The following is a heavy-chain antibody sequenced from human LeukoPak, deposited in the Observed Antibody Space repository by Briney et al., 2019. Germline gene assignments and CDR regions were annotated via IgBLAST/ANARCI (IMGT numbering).Heavy chain of an antibody. D-gene: IGHD3-10*01. J-gene: IGHJ5*02. V-gene: IGHV4-34*01. CDR1: GGSFSGYY. CDR3: AGELDYGSGSYWFDP. CDR2: INHSGST. Sequence: SETLSLTCAVYGGSFSGYYWSWIRQPPGKGLEWIGEINHSGSTNYNPSLKSRVTISVDTSKNQFSLKLSSVTAADTAVYYCAGELDYGSGSYWFDPWAQGTLDTVSS.